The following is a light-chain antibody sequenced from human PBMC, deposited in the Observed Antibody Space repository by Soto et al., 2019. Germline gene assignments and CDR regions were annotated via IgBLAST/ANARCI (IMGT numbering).Light chain of an antibody. Sequence: EIVLTQSPATLSLSPGERATLSCRASQSVSSSYSAWYQQKPGQAPRLLIYGASSRATGIPDRFSGSGSGTDFTLTISRLEPEDFAVYYCQQYGSSTWTFGQGTKVDIK. CDR2: GAS. J-gene: IGKJ1*01. CDR1: QSVSSSY. CDR3: QQYGSSTWT. V-gene: IGKV3-20*01.